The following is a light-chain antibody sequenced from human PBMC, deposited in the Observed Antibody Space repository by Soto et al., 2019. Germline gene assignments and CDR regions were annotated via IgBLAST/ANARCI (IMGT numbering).Light chain of an antibody. CDR1: GSDVGGYGY. Sequence: QSALTQPPSASGSPGQSVTISCTGTGSDVGGYGYVSWYQQHPGKAPKLMIYEVTKRPSGVPDRFSASKSGNTASLTVSGLQAEDEADYYCSSYAGSNNFVFGTGTKVTVL. CDR2: EVT. J-gene: IGLJ1*01. V-gene: IGLV2-8*01. CDR3: SSYAGSNNFV.